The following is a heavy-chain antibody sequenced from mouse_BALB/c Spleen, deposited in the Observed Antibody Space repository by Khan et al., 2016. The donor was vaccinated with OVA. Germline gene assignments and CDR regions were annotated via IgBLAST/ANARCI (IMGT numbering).Heavy chain of an antibody. V-gene: IGHV3-2*02. CDR1: GYSITSGYG. Sequence: EVELVESGPGLVKPSQSLSLTCTVTGYSITSGYGWNWIRQFPGNKLEWMGYISYSGSTNYNPSLKRRISLPRDTSKNQFFLQLNSVTTEDTATYDCARTARIKYWGQGTTLTVSS. D-gene: IGHD1-2*01. J-gene: IGHJ2*01. CDR3: ARTARIKY. CDR2: ISYSGST.